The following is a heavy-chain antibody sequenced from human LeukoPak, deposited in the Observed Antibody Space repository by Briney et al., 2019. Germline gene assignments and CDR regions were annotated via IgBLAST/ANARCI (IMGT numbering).Heavy chain of an antibody. CDR3: ARGASSSWYPTYYYYYYYYMDV. J-gene: IGHJ6*03. CDR2: ISWNSGSI. V-gene: IGHV3-9*01. Sequence: GGSLRLSCAASGFTFDDYAMHWVRQAPGKGLEWVSGISWNSGSIGYADSVKGRLTISRDNAKNSLYLQMNSLRAEDTAVYYCARGASSSWYPTYYYYYYYYMDVWGKGTTVTVSS. CDR1: GFTFDDYA. D-gene: IGHD6-13*01.